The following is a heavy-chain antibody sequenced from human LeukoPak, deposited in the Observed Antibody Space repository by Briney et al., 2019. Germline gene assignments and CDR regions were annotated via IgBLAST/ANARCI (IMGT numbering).Heavy chain of an antibody. CDR2: ISSSSATI. J-gene: IGHJ3*02. D-gene: IGHD2-15*01. Sequence: GGSLRLSCAASGFTFSSYSMNWVRQAPGKGLEWLSYISSSSATIYYADSVKGRFTISRDNGKNSLLLQMNSLRAEDTALYYCARGYSRAAFDIWGQGTMVAVSS. V-gene: IGHV3-48*01. CDR1: GFTFSSYS. CDR3: ARGYSRAAFDI.